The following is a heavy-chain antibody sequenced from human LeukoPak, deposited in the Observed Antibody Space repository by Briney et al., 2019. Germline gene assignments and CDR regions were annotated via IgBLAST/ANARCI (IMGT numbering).Heavy chain of an antibody. CDR3: AKEGSSYGYGDY. CDR1: GFTLSNYA. V-gene: IGHV3-30-3*01. Sequence: PGGSLRLSCVASGFTLSNYAVHWVRQAPGKGLEWVAVISYDGNDKYHADSVKGRFTISRDNSKNTLYLQMNSLRVEDTAVYYCAKEGSSYGYGDYWGQGTLVTVSS. CDR2: ISYDGNDK. D-gene: IGHD3-16*01. J-gene: IGHJ4*02.